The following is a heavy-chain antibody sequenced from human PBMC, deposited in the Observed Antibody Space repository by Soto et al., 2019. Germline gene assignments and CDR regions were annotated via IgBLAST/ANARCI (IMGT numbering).Heavy chain of an antibody. J-gene: IGHJ4*02. D-gene: IGHD6-19*01. CDR1: GYSFTSYW. V-gene: IGHV5-51*01. CDR3: ARSGEVAEPMYYFDY. CDR2: IYPGDSDT. Sequence: GESLKISCKGSGYSFTSYWIGWVRQMPGKGLEWMGIIYPGDSDTRYSPSFQGQVTISADKSISTAYLQWSSLKASDTAMYYCARSGEVAEPMYYFDYWGQGHLVTLSS.